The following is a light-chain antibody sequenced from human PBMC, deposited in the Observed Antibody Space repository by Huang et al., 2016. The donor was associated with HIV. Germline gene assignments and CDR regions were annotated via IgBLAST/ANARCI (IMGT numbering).Light chain of an antibody. CDR3: QQYGTSPPIT. CDR2: GAA. Sequence: EIVLTQSPGTLSLSPGERATLSCRASQSVSSSYLAWYQQKPGQAPRLLIYGAANGATGIPDRFSGSGSGTDFTLTISRLEPEDFAVYYCQQYGTSPPITFGQGTRLEIK. J-gene: IGKJ5*01. V-gene: IGKV3-20*01. CDR1: QSVSSSY.